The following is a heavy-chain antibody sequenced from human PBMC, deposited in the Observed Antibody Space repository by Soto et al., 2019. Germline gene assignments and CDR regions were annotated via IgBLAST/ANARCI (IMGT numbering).Heavy chain of an antibody. CDR1: GGSFSGYY. J-gene: IGHJ4*02. CDR2: INHSGST. D-gene: IGHD3-22*01. CDR3: ARGAVTTYYYDSSGYHY. Sequence: SETLSLTCAVYGGSFSGYYWSWIRQPPGKGLEWIGEINHSGSTNYNSSLKSRVTISVDTSKNQFSLKLSSVTAADTAVYYCARGAVTTYYYDSSGYHYWGQGTLVTVSS. V-gene: IGHV4-34*01.